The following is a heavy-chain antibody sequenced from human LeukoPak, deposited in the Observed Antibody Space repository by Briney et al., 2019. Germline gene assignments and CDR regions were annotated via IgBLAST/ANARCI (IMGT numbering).Heavy chain of an antibody. Sequence: GGSLRLSCAASGFTFSSYWMSWVRQAPGKGLEWVANIKQDGSDKYYVDSVKGRFTISRDNAKNSMYLKMNSLRAEDMAVYYCATDRRGRGSRSCYYFDYWGQGTLVTVSS. CDR2: IKQDGSDK. V-gene: IGHV3-7*01. D-gene: IGHD2-2*01. J-gene: IGHJ4*02. CDR1: GFTFSSYW. CDR3: ATDRRGRGSRSCYYFDY.